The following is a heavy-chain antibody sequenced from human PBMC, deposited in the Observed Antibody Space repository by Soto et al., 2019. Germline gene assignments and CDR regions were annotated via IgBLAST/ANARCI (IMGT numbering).Heavy chain of an antibody. D-gene: IGHD5-12*01. CDR3: ARGGFSADVESDSFVP. CDR2: IFYNGRT. V-gene: IGHV4-39*02. Sequence: QVPLQEPGPGLVKPSETLSLTCSVSGGSISSPPYYWGWVRRAPGGGTEWIGNIFYNGRTDYNPSRPRGVTISVDTSKNQFSLRLASVTAADTAVYYCARGGFSADVESDSFVPWGHGTLVTVS. CDR1: GGSISSPPYY. J-gene: IGHJ5*02.